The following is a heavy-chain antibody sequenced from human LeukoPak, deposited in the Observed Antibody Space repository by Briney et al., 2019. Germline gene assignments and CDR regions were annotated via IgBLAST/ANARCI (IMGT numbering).Heavy chain of an antibody. CDR1: GFTFSSYG. D-gene: IGHD1-26*01. V-gene: IGHV3-30*03. CDR3: ARDHDRVGATTRWKSY. Sequence: GGSLRLSCAASGFTFSSYGMHWVRQAPGKGLEWVAVISYDGSNKYYADSVKGRFTISRDNSKNTLYLQMNSLRAEDTAVYYSARDHDRVGATTRWKSYWGQGTLVTVSS. J-gene: IGHJ4*02. CDR2: ISYDGSNK.